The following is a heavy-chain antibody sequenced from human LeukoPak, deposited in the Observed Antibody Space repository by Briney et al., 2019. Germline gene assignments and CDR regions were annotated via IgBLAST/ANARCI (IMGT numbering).Heavy chain of an antibody. Sequence: GGSLTHSCSASGFNFTRFVMHCVRQAPGKGLVWVSRLNSDGSSTTYADSVEGRFTIYRDNAKNTLYLQMTSLRAEDTAVYYCARDHIYDTSGYLVYLHHEDQGQVVTVSS. CDR1: GFNFTRFV. CDR2: LNSDGSST. CDR3: ARDHIYDTSGYLVYLHH. D-gene: IGHD3-22*01. V-gene: IGHV3-74*01. J-gene: IGHJ1*01.